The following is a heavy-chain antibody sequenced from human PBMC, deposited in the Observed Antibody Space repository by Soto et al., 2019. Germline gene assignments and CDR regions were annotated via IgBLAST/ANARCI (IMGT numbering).Heavy chain of an antibody. Sequence: GGSLRLSCAASGFTFSSYGMHWVRQAPGEGLEWVVVIWYDGSNKYYADSVKGRFTISRDNSKNTLYLQMNSLRAEDTAVYYCARDSTSLRWPHYYFDYWGQGTLVTVSS. J-gene: IGHJ4*02. CDR3: ARDSTSLRWPHYYFDY. D-gene: IGHD4-17*01. CDR1: GFTFSSYG. CDR2: IWYDGSNK. V-gene: IGHV3-33*01.